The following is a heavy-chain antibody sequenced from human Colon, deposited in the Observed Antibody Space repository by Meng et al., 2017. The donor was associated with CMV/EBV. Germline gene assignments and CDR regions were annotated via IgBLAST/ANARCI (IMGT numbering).Heavy chain of an antibody. CDR1: GFTFSDKH. CDR3: ARDRWQANVEPGPMDV. D-gene: IGHD5-24*01. J-gene: IGHJ6*02. Sequence: GESLKISCVASGFTFSDKHVTWIRQAPGKGLEWVSVITGSGNTHYADSVKGRFTMSRDNAKDTLYLETNSLRVEDTAVYYCARDRWQANVEPGPMDVWGQGTTVTVSS. V-gene: IGHV3-69-1*02. CDR2: ITGSGNT.